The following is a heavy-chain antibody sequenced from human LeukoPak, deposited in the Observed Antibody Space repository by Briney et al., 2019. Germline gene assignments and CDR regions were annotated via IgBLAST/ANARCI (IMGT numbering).Heavy chain of an antibody. V-gene: IGHV3-30*03. CDR2: ISFDGSNQ. CDR1: GFTFSSYG. D-gene: IGHD1-26*01. J-gene: IGHJ4*02. CDR3: ERPPAVGATVGYFDC. Sequence: PGGSLRLSCAASGFTFSSYGMHWVRQAPGKGLEWVALISFDGSNQYYADSVKGRFTISRDNSKNTLYLQMNSLRAEDTAVYYCERPPAVGATVGYFDCWGQGTLVTVSS.